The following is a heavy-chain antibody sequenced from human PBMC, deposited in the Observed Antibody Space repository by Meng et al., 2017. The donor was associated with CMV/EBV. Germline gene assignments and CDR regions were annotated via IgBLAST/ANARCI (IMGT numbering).Heavy chain of an antibody. J-gene: IGHJ6*02. CDR3: ASDNLYSSSPYYGMDV. D-gene: IGHD6-6*01. V-gene: IGHV1-2*02. CDR2: INPNSGGT. Sequence: ASVKVSCKASGYTFTGYYMHWVRQAPGQGLEWMGWINPNSGGTNYAQKFQGRVTMTRDTSISTAYMELSRLRSDDTAVYYCASDNLYSSSPYYGMDVWGQGITVTVSS. CDR1: GYTFTGYY.